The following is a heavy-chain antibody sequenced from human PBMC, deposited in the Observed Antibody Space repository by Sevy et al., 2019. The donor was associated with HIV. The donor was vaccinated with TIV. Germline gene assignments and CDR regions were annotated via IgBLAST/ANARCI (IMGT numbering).Heavy chain of an antibody. CDR3: AGGLYGGSGSCWFDP. D-gene: IGHD3-3*01. Sequence: SETLSLTCTVSGGSISSGGYYWSWIRQHPGKGLEWIGYIYYSGSTYYNPSLKSRVTISVDTSKNQFSLKLSSVTAAGAAVYYCAGGLYGGSGSCWFDPWGQGTLVTVSS. CDR2: IYYSGST. CDR1: GGSISSGGYY. J-gene: IGHJ5*02. V-gene: IGHV4-31*03.